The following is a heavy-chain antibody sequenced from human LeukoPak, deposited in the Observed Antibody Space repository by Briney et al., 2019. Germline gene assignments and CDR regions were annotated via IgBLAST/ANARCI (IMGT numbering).Heavy chain of an antibody. CDR3: ATQQQNWYFDL. V-gene: IGHV4-39*07. Sequence: SETLSLTCTVSGGSISSSSSYWVWIRQPPGKGLEWIGSIYYDGTAFYNPSLKSRVTISVDTSKNQFSLKLSSVTAADTAVYYCATQQQNWYFDLWGRGTLVTVSS. J-gene: IGHJ2*01. CDR1: GGSISSSSSY. CDR2: IYYDGTA. D-gene: IGHD6-13*01.